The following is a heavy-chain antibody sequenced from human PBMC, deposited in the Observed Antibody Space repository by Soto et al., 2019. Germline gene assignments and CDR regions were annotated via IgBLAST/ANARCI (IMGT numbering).Heavy chain of an antibody. CDR2: IYYSGST. CDR1: GGSISSGGYY. J-gene: IGHJ4*02. CDR3: ARDFLYGGNQFDY. D-gene: IGHD4-17*01. V-gene: IGHV4-31*03. Sequence: SETLSLTCTVSGGSISSGGYYWSWIRQHPGKGLEWIGYIYYSGSTYYNPSLKSRVTISVDTSKNQFSLKLSSVTAADTAVYYCARDFLYGGNQFDYWGQGTLVTVSS.